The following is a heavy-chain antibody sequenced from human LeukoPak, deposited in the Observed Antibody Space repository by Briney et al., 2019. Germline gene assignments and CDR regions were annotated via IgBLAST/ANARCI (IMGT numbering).Heavy chain of an antibody. J-gene: IGHJ3*02. D-gene: IGHD3-22*01. CDR1: GFTFSSYW. CDR3: ARSSYYYDSSGYYPHDAFDI. V-gene: IGHV3-7*03. CDR2: IKQDGSEK. Sequence: GGSLRLSCAASGFTFSSYWMSWVRQAPGKGLEWVANIKQDGSEKYYVDSVKGRFTISRDNAKNSLYLQMNSLRAEDTAVYYCARSSYYYDSSGYYPHDAFDIWGQGTMVTVSS.